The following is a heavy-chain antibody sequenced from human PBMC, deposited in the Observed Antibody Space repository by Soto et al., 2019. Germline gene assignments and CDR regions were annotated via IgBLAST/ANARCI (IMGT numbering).Heavy chain of an antibody. CDR1: GGSISSSSSY. V-gene: IGHV4-39*01. J-gene: IGHJ6*02. Sequence: QLQLQESGPGLVKPSETLSLTCTVSGGSISSSSSYWGWIRQPPGKGLEWIGSIYYSGSTYYNPSLKSRVTISVDTSKHQLSLELSSVTGADTAVYYCARMRNYDFGSGADLYGMDVWGQGTTGTVSS. CDR3: ARMRNYDFGSGADLYGMDV. CDR2: IYYSGST. D-gene: IGHD3-3*01.